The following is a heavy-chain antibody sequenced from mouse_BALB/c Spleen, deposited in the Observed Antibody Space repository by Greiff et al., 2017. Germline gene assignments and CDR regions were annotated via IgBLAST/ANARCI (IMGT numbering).Heavy chain of an antibody. J-gene: IGHJ4*01. D-gene: IGHD2-1*01. Sequence: QVQLQQSGAELMKPGASVKISCKATGYTFSSYWIEWVKQRPGHGLEWIGEILPGSGSTNYNEKFKGKATFTADKSSSTAYMQLSSLTSEDSAVYFCARRGPYGNYDAMDYWGQGASVTVSS. CDR3: ARRGPYGNYDAMDY. V-gene: IGHV1-9*01. CDR1: GYTFSSYW. CDR2: ILPGSGST.